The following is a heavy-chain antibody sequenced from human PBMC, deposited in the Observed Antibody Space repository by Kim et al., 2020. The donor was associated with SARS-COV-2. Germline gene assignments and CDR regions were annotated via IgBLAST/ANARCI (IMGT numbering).Heavy chain of an antibody. Sequence: ASVKVSCKASGYTFTGYYMHWVRQAPGQGLEWMGRINPNSGGTNYAQKFQGRVTMTRDTSISTAYMELSRLRSDDTAVYYCARIPPRTTGSQWAYWGQGTLVTVSS. CDR2: INPNSGGT. CDR1: GYTFTGYY. J-gene: IGHJ4*02. D-gene: IGHD1-1*01. CDR3: ARIPPRTTGSQWAY. V-gene: IGHV1-2*06.